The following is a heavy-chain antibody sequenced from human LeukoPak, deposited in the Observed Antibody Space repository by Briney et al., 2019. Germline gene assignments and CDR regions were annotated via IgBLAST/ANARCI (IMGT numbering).Heavy chain of an antibody. CDR2: INHSGSP. CDR3: ARDLSDYYGSGSYRPIDAFDI. J-gene: IGHJ3*02. D-gene: IGHD3-10*01. Sequence: PSETRSLTCAVYGGSFSGYYWSWIRQPPGKGLEWIGEINHSGSPNYNPSLKSRVTISIDTSKNQFSLKLSPVTAADTAVYYCARDLSDYYGSGSYRPIDAFDIWGQGTMVTVSS. V-gene: IGHV4-34*01. CDR1: GGSFSGYY.